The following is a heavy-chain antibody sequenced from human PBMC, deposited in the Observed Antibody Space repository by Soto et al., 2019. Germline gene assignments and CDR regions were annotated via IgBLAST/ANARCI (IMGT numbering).Heavy chain of an antibody. CDR3: ARITGSDTAMVYTDAFDI. D-gene: IGHD5-18*01. Sequence: ASVKVSCKASGYTFTSYYMHWVRQAPGQGLEWMGIINPSGGSTSYAQKFQGRVTMTRDTSTSTVYMELSSLRSEDTAVYYCARITGSDTAMVYTDAFDIWGQGTMVTVSS. CDR2: INPSGGST. V-gene: IGHV1-46*01. J-gene: IGHJ3*02. CDR1: GYTFTSYY.